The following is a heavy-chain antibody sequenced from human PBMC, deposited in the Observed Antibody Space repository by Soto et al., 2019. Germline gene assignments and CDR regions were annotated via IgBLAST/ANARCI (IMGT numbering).Heavy chain of an antibody. CDR2: INPTGGST. D-gene: IGHD4-17*01. Sequence: QVHLVQSGAEVKKPGASVKVSCKASGYTFTSYYIQWVRQAPGQGLEWMGIINPTGGSTTYAQKXXXXXXXXXXXXXXXXXXXXXSLRSEDTAVYYCARGNYGDSWGQGTMVTVSS. CDR1: GYTFTSYY. V-gene: IGHV1-46*01. CDR3: ARGNYGDS. J-gene: IGHJ3*01.